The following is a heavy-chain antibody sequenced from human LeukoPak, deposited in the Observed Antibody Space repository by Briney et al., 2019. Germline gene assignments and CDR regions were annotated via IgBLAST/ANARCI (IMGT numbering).Heavy chain of an antibody. CDR3: AKEFYYQNAFDI. CDR2: IKQDGSEK. Sequence: GGSLRLSCAASGFTFSSYWMSWVRQAPGKGLGWVANIKQDGSEKYYVDSVKGRFTISRDNAKNSLYLQMNSLRAEDTALYYCAKEFYYQNAFDIWGQGTMVTVSS. D-gene: IGHD3-22*01. V-gene: IGHV3-7*03. J-gene: IGHJ3*02. CDR1: GFTFSSYW.